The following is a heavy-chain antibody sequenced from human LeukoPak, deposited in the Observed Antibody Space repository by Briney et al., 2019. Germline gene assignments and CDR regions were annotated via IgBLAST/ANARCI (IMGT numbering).Heavy chain of an antibody. Sequence: GGSLRLSCAASGSTFNIYAITWVRQAPGKGLEWVATITNSGDKTFYADSVKGRFTVSRDNSENTLYLQMNSLRAADTAVYYCAKSRVRYSLDYFDYWGQGTLVTVSS. J-gene: IGHJ4*02. CDR3: AKSRVRYSLDYFDY. CDR2: ITNSGDKT. CDR1: GSTFNIYA. D-gene: IGHD1-1*01. V-gene: IGHV3-23*01.